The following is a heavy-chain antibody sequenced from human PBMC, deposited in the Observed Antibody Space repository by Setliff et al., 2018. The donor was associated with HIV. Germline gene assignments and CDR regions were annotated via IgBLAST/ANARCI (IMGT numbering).Heavy chain of an antibody. V-gene: IGHV4-34*01. CDR2: INHSGST. D-gene: IGHD2-15*01. CDR3: ARRPYSGGVGDWFDP. J-gene: IGHJ5*02. CDR1: GGSFSGYY. Sequence: LSLTCAVYGGSFSGYYWSWIRQPPGKGLEWIGEINHSGSTNYNPSLKSRVTISVDTSKKQFSLKLSSVTAADTAVYYCARRPYSGGVGDWFDPWGQGTLVTVSS.